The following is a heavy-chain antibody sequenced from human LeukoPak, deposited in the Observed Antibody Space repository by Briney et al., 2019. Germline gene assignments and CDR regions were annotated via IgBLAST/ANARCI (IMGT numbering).Heavy chain of an antibody. J-gene: IGHJ5*02. V-gene: IGHV3-23*01. CDR3: AKDDRRYCSSTSCLDSFDP. D-gene: IGHD2-2*01. CDR2: ISGRGGST. Sequence: PGGSLRLSCGASGFTFSSYAMSWVRQAPGKGREGVSAISGRGGSTYYADPVKGRFTISRDNSKNTLHLQMNSLRAEDTAVYYCAKDDRRYCSSTSCLDSFDPWGQGTLVTVSS. CDR1: GFTFSSYA.